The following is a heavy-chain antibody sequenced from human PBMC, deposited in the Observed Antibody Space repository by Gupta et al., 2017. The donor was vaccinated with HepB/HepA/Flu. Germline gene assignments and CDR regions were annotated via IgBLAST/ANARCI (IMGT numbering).Heavy chain of an antibody. Sequence: QVQLVQSGAEVKKPGASVKVSCKASGYTFTSYDINWVRQATGQGLEWTGWMNPNSGNTGYAQKFQGRVTITRNTSISTAYMELSSLRSEDTAVYYCSRGFGGTYYDFWSGYYPYYYYYYMDVWGKGTTVTVSS. V-gene: IGHV1-8*03. CDR3: SRGFGGTYYDFWSGYYPYYYYYYMDV. D-gene: IGHD3-3*01. CDR2: MNPNSGNT. J-gene: IGHJ6*03. CDR1: GYTFTSYD.